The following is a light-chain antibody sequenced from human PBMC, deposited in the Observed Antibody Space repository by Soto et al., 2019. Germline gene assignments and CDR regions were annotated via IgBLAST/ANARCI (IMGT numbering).Light chain of an antibody. J-gene: IGKJ1*01. CDR2: GIS. CDR1: QSVNANY. V-gene: IGKV3-20*01. Sequence: PGEIATLSCRASQSVNANYFAWYQHKPGQAPRLLIYGISSRPTGIPDRFSGSGSGTDFTLTISRLEPEDFAVYYCEQYGSSPRTFGQGTKVDIK. CDR3: EQYGSSPRT.